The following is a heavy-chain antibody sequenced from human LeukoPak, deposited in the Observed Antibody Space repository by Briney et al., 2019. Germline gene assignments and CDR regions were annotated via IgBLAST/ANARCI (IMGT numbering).Heavy chain of an antibody. CDR2: IYYSGST. D-gene: IGHD1-1*01. CDR3: ARHTKGRLDY. V-gene: IGHV4-59*08. J-gene: IGHJ4*02. CDR1: GGSISSYY. Sequence: PSETLSLTCTVSGGSISSYYWSWIRQPPGKGLEWIGYIYYSGSTNYNPSLKSRVTISVDTSKNQFSLKLSSVTAADTAVYYCARHTKGRLDYWGQGTLVTVSS.